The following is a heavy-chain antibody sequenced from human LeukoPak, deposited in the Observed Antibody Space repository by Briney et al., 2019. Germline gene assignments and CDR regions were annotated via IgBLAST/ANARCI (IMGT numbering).Heavy chain of an antibody. J-gene: IGHJ4*02. Sequence: GGSLRLSCAASGFTFSTYEMTWVRQSPGKGLEWVSYISSSGSTIYYADSVKGRFTISRDNARNSLYLQMNSLRAEDTAVYYCARDNYDSSGPYYFDYWGQGTLVTVSS. V-gene: IGHV3-48*03. CDR1: GFTFSTYE. D-gene: IGHD3-22*01. CDR3: ARDNYDSSGPYYFDY. CDR2: ISSSGSTI.